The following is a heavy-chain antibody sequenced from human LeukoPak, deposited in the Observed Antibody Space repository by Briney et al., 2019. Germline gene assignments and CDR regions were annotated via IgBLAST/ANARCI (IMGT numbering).Heavy chain of an antibody. Sequence: PGGSLRLSCAASGFTFSSYTMNWVRQAPGKGLEWVSSISPDIKYIYYVDSVKGRFTISRDNAQNSLFLQMNSLRAEDTAVYYCARGSYGDYEYWGQGTLVTVSS. J-gene: IGHJ4*02. CDR1: GFTFSSYT. V-gene: IGHV3-21*01. D-gene: IGHD4-17*01. CDR2: ISPDIKYI. CDR3: ARGSYGDYEY.